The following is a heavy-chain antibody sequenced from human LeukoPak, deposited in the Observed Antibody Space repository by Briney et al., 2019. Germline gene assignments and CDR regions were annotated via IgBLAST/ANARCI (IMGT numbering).Heavy chain of an antibody. Sequence: PGGSLRLSCVGSGFTFSADSMNWVRQAPDKGLEWISYISRSGSTTYYGDSVKGRSTISRDNAENSVFLQLNSLRDEDTAVYFCARDRPGEYYFDSWGQGALVIVSS. J-gene: IGHJ4*02. CDR3: ARDRPGEYYFDS. V-gene: IGHV3-48*02. CDR2: ISRSGSTT. D-gene: IGHD1-14*01. CDR1: GFTFSADS.